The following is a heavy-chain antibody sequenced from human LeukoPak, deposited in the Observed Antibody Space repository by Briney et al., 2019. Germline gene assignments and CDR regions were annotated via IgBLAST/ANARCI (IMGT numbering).Heavy chain of an antibody. Sequence: PSQTLSLTCAVSGDSISSGGYWWSWIRQHPGKGPEWIGYISYGGKADYNPSLKSRVAISADTPKNQFSLKLSSVTAADTAVYYCARERYDSSGYYDYWGQGTLVTVSS. V-gene: IGHV4-31*11. D-gene: IGHD3-22*01. CDR2: ISYGGKA. CDR3: ARERYDSSGYYDY. J-gene: IGHJ4*02. CDR1: GDSISSGGYW.